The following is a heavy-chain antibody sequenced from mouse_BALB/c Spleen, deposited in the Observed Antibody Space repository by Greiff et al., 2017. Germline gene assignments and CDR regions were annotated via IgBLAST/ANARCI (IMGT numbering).Heavy chain of an antibody. CDR3: ARQDYYGSSYQAWFAY. J-gene: IGHJ3*01. D-gene: IGHD1-1*01. V-gene: IGHV5-12-1*01. CDR2: ISSGGGST. Sequence: DVHLVESGGGLVKPGGSLKLSCAASGFAFSSYDMSWVRQTPEKRLEWVAYISSGGGSTYYPDTVKGRFTISRDNAKNTLYLQMSSLKSEDTAMYYCARQDYYGSSYQAWFAYWGQGTLVTVSA. CDR1: GFAFSSYD.